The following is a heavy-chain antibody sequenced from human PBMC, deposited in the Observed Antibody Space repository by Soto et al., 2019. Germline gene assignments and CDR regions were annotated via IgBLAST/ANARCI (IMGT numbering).Heavy chain of an antibody. D-gene: IGHD3-10*01. Sequence: QVPLVQSGAEVKKPGASVKVSCKASGYTFTSYDINWVRQATGQGLEWMGWMNPNSGNTGYAQKFQGRVTMTRNTSISTAYMELSSLRSEDTAVYYCARRMVRGGRWLEAFDYWGQGTLVTVSS. J-gene: IGHJ4*02. V-gene: IGHV1-8*01. CDR3: ARRMVRGGRWLEAFDY. CDR1: GYTFTSYD. CDR2: MNPNSGNT.